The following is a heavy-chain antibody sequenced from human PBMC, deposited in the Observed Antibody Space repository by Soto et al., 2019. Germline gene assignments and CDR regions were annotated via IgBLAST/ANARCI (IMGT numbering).Heavy chain of an antibody. Sequence: PGGSLRLSCAASGFTFSSYGMHWVRQAPGKGLEWVAVIWYDGSNKYYADSVKGRFTISRDNAKNSLYLQMNSLRAEDTAVYYCAITPTTVISLGAFDIWGQGTMVTVS. CDR1: GFTFSSYG. D-gene: IGHD4-4*01. CDR3: AITPTTVISLGAFDI. V-gene: IGHV3-33*03. J-gene: IGHJ3*02. CDR2: IWYDGSNK.